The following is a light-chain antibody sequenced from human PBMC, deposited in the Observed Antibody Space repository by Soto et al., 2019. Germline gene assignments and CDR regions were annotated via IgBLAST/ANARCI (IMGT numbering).Light chain of an antibody. J-gene: IGLJ3*02. CDR3: CSYAGASTVV. CDR2: QGT. V-gene: IGLV2-23*01. CDR1: SSDIGSYNL. Sequence: QSALTQPASVSGSPGQSITISCTGTSSDIGSYNLVSWYQQHPGKAPKLIIYQGTKRPSGISYRFSASKSDNTASLTISGLQAEDEADYHCCSYAGASTVVFGGGTKLTVL.